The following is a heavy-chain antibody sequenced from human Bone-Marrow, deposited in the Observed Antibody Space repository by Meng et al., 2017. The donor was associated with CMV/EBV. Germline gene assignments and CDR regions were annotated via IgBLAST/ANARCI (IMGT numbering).Heavy chain of an antibody. CDR1: GYTFTSYD. V-gene: IGHV1-8*03. J-gene: IGHJ5*02. CDR3: ARVTVGATSWFDP. CDR2: MNPNSGNT. Sequence: ASVKVSCKASGYTFTSYDINWVRQATGQGLEWMGWMNPNSGNTGYAQKFQSRVTITRNTSISTAYMELSSLRSEDTAVYYCARVTVGATSWFDPWGQGTLVTVSS. D-gene: IGHD1-26*01.